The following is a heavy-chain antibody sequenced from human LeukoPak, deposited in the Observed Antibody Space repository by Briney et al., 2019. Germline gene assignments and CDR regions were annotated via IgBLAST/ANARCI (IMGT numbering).Heavy chain of an antibody. D-gene: IGHD6-19*01. V-gene: IGHV4-59*01. J-gene: IGHJ4*02. Sequence: PSETLSLTCTVSGGSISSYYWRWIRQPPGKGLEWIGYIYYSGSTNYNPSLKSRVTISVDTSKNQFSLKLSSVTAADTAVYYCARNRQWRTFDYWGQGTLVTVSS. CDR1: GGSISSYY. CDR3: ARNRQWRTFDY. CDR2: IYYSGST.